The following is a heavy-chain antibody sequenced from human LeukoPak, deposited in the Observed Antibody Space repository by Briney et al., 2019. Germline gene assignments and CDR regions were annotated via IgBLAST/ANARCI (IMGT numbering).Heavy chain of an antibody. CDR1: GGTFSSYA. V-gene: IGHV1-69*05. Sequence: SVKVSCKASGGTFSSYAISWVRQAPGQGLEWMGGIIPIFGTANYAQKFQGRVTITTDESTSTAYMELSSLRSEDTAVYYCATANGLELRTAFDYWGKGTLVTVSS. J-gene: IGHJ4*02. CDR3: ATANGLELRTAFDY. CDR2: IIPIFGTA. D-gene: IGHD1-7*01.